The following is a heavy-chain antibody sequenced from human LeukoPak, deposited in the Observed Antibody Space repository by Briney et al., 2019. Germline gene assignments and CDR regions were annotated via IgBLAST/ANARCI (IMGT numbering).Heavy chain of an antibody. J-gene: IGHJ3*02. V-gene: IGHV1-2*06. D-gene: IGHD2-2*01. Sequence: ASVKVSCKASGYTFTGYYMHWVRQAPGQGLEWMGRINPNSGGTNYAQKFQGRVTMTRDTSISTAYMELSRLRSDDTAVYYCAREWIPTRHGVPVRNAFDILRQGTMVTVSS. CDR1: GYTFTGYY. CDR3: AREWIPTRHGVPVRNAFDI. CDR2: INPNSGGT.